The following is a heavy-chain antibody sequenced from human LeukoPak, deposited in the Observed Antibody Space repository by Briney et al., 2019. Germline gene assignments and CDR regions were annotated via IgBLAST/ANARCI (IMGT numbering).Heavy chain of an antibody. CDR3: AKVQAASSGWYFDY. D-gene: IGHD6-19*01. Sequence: GGSLRLSCAASGFTFNNYAMSWVRQAPGKGLEWVSAMSGGGDTTYYADSVKGRFTISRDNSKNTLYLQTNSLRAEDTAVYYCAKVQAASSGWYFDYWGQGTLVTVSS. CDR1: GFTFNNYA. V-gene: IGHV3-23*01. CDR2: MSGGGDTT. J-gene: IGHJ4*02.